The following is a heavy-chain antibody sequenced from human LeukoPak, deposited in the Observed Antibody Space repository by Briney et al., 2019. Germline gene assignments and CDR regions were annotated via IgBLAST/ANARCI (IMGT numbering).Heavy chain of an antibody. Sequence: PGGSLRLSCAASGFTVSSNYMSWVRQAPGKGLMWVSRINSDGSSTNYADSVKGRFTISRDNAKNTLYLQMNSLRAEDTAVYYCSRGVPWWFDPWGQGTLVTVSS. J-gene: IGHJ5*02. D-gene: IGHD1-1*01. CDR3: SRGVPWWFDP. V-gene: IGHV3-74*01. CDR1: GFTVSSNY. CDR2: INSDGSST.